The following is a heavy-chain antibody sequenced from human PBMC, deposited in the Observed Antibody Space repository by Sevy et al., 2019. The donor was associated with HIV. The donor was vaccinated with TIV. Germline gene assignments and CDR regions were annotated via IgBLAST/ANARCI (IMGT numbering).Heavy chain of an antibody. Sequence: SETLSLTCTVSGGSISGYYWSWVRQPAGKGLEWIGGMYSSGSTNYNPSLKSRVTMSVDTSTNQFSLKLSSVTAADTAVYYCAGPYGSGSYNYWGQRTLVTVSS. CDR3: AGPYGSGSYNY. J-gene: IGHJ4*02. D-gene: IGHD3-10*01. V-gene: IGHV4-4*07. CDR1: GGSISGYY. CDR2: MYSSGST.